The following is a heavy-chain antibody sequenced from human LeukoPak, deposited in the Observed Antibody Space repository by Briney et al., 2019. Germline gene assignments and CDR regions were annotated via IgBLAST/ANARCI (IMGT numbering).Heavy chain of an antibody. CDR3: ARVGRTTNAFDI. CDR2: LSSSSSLI. CDR1: GFTFSSYS. V-gene: IGHV3-48*01. Sequence: GGSLRLSCAASGFTFSSYSMDCVRQAPGEGLEWVSYLSSSSSLIYYADSVKGRFTISRDNSKNTLYLQMNSLRAGDTAVYYCARVGRTTNAFDIWGQGTMVTVSS. J-gene: IGHJ3*02. D-gene: IGHD4-11*01.